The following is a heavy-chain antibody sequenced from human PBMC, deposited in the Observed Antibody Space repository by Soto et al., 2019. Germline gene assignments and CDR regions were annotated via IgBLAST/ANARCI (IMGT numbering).Heavy chain of an antibody. CDR2: VHYSGST. CDR3: ARGGGYDWNYSHDT. D-gene: IGHD1-7*01. J-gene: IGHJ5*02. CDR1: GGSVTATYYY. V-gene: IGHV4-61*01. Sequence: QVQLRESRPGLVKPSETLSLTCTVSGGSVTATYYYWSWMRQSPGKRLEWIGYVHYSGSTNYNPSLKSRVTISVDTSKNQFSLRLNSVTAADTAVYYCARGGGYDWNYSHDTWGQGTLVSVSS.